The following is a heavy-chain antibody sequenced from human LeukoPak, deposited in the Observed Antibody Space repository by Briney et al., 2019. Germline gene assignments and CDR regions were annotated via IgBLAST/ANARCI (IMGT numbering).Heavy chain of an antibody. J-gene: IGHJ4*02. CDR3: ARLWYGHIIAAAGTFDY. CDR1: GYSFTNYW. Sequence: GESLKISCKGSGYSFTNYWIGWVRQMPGKGLEWMGIIYPGDSDTRYSPSFQGQVTISADKSISTAYLQWSSLKASDTAMYYCARLWYGHIIAAAGTFDYWGQGTLVTVSS. D-gene: IGHD6-13*01. V-gene: IGHV5-51*01. CDR2: IYPGDSDT.